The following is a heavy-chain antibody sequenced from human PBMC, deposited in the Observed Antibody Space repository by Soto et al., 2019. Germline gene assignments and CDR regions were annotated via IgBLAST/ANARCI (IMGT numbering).Heavy chain of an antibody. V-gene: IGHV3-33*01. J-gene: IGHJ4*02. CDR1: GFTFSSYG. CDR3: ARKPLSRVRPCWGYFDY. Sequence: QVQLVESGGGVVQPGRSLRLSCAASGFTFSSYGMHWVRQAPGKGLAWEAVIWYDGSNKYYADCVKGRFTISRDNSKNTLDLQMNSLRAEDTAVYYCARKPLSRVRPCWGYFDYWGQGTLVTVSS. CDR2: IWYDGSNK. D-gene: IGHD7-27*01.